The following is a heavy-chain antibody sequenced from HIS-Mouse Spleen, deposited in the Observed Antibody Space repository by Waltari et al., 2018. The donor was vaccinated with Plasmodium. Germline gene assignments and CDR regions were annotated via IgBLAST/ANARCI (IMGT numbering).Heavy chain of an antibody. D-gene: IGHD7-27*01. CDR1: GFTFSSYT. J-gene: IGHJ3*02. CDR2: ISSSSSYK. V-gene: IGHV3-21*01. CDR3: ARDPPLSITGDLDAFDI. Sequence: EVQLVESGGGLVKPGGSLRLSCAASGFTFSSYTMNWVRQAPGKGLEWVSSISSSSSYKYYAEPVKGRFTISRDNAKNSLDLQMNSLRAEDTAVYYCARDPPLSITGDLDAFDIWGQGTMVTVSS.